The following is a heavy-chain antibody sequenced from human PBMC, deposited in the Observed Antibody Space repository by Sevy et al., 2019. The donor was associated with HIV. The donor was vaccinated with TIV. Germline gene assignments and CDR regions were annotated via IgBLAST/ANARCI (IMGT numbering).Heavy chain of an antibody. CDR2: SFYCGIT. Sequence: SETLSLTCSVTGDSISTYYWSWIRQRPGKGLEWIGYSFYCGITKYNPSLKSRVTISVGTSKNQFSLRLSSVTAADTAVYYCARGVVAYYFEYWGQGTLVTVSS. D-gene: IGHD2-15*01. V-gene: IGHV4-59*01. J-gene: IGHJ4*02. CDR1: GDSISTYY. CDR3: ARGVVAYYFEY.